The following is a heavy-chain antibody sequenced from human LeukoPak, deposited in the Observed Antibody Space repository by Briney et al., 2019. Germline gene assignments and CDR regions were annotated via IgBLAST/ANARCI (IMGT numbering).Heavy chain of an antibody. J-gene: IGHJ4*02. CDR1: GFTFSSYA. V-gene: IGHV3-23*01. Sequence: GGSLRLSCAASGFTFSSYAMSWVRQAPGKGLEWVSVISGSGGSTYYGDSVEGRVNISRDNSKNTLDMQMNSLRAEDTAVYYCAKDGDYYYGSGSYYDYWGQGTLVTVSS. CDR2: ISGSGGST. D-gene: IGHD3-10*01. CDR3: AKDGDYYYGSGSYYDY.